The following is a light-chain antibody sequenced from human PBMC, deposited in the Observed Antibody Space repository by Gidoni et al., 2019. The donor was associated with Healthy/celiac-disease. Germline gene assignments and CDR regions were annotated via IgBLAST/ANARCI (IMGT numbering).Light chain of an antibody. CDR1: QSVSSY. V-gene: IGKV3-11*01. Sequence: EIVLTQSPATLSLSPGERATLSCRASQSVSSYLAWYQQKPGQAPRLLIYDASNRATGIPARFSGSGSGTDFTLTISSLEPEDFAVYYCKQRSNWPPMYTFGQXTKLEIK. CDR3: KQRSNWPPMYT. J-gene: IGKJ2*01. CDR2: DAS.